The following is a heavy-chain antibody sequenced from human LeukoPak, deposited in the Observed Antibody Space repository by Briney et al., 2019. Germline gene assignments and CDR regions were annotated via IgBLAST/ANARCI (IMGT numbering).Heavy chain of an antibody. D-gene: IGHD6-13*01. CDR3: ARDRASLPEQQLVLHWFDP. CDR1: GGSISSGGYY. V-gene: IGHV4-31*03. J-gene: IGHJ5*02. CDR2: IYYSGST. Sequence: PSQTLSLTCTVSGGSISSGGYYWSWIRQHPGKGLEWIGYIYYSGSTYYNPSLKSRVTISVDTSKNQFSLKLSSVTAADTAVYYCARDRASLPEQQLVLHWFDPWGQGTLVTVSS.